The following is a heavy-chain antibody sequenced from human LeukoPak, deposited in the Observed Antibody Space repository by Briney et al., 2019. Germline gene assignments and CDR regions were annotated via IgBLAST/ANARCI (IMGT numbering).Heavy chain of an antibody. D-gene: IGHD6-19*01. CDR2: IYTSGST. CDR1: GFSITTGYY. J-gene: IGHJ6*03. V-gene: IGHV4-38-2*02. Sequence: SETLSLTCTVSGFSITTGYYWAWIRQPPGKGLEWIGRIYTSGSTNYNPSLKSRVTMSVDTSKNQFSLKLSSVTAADTAVYYCARGSSGWYSSPLGYYYYMDVWGKGTTVTVSS. CDR3: ARGSSGWYSSPLGYYYYMDV.